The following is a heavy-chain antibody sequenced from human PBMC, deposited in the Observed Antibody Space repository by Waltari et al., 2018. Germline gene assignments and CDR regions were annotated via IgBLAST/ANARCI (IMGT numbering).Heavy chain of an antibody. CDR1: GGSISSHY. J-gene: IGHJ4*02. Sequence: QVQLQESGPGLVKPSETLSLTCTVSGGSISSHYWSWIRQPPGKGLEWIGYIYYSGSTNYNPSLKSRVTISVDTSKNQFSLKLSSVTAADTAVYYCARSRYCSGGSCYSDWGQGTLVTVSS. CDR3: ARSRYCSGGSCYSD. CDR2: IYYSGST. D-gene: IGHD2-15*01. V-gene: IGHV4-59*11.